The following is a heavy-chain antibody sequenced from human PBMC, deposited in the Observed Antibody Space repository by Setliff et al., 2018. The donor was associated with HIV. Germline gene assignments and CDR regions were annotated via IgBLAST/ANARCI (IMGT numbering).Heavy chain of an antibody. Sequence: SETLSLTCVASGGSLSSYYWNWIRQTPGKGLEWIGEIHPTGHINYNPTYKSRVTVSLDTSKNQFSLKLLSVTAADSAVYYCTRGLGITRVRGIRTFDPWGQGTQVTVSS. CDR1: GGSLSSYY. J-gene: IGHJ5*02. CDR3: TRGLGITRVRGIRTFDP. D-gene: IGHD3-10*01. V-gene: IGHV4-34*01. CDR2: IHPTGHI.